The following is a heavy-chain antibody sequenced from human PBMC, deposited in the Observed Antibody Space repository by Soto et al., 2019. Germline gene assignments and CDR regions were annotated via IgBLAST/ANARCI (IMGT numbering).Heavy chain of an antibody. V-gene: IGHV3-74*01. Sequence: EVQLVESGGGLVQPGGSLRLSCAASGFTFSRYWMHWVRQAPGKGLVWVSRISSDGRNIIYADSVKGRFTISRDDAKNTLYLQMNNLRDEDTAVYYCGRDQTMAGPTTLDYWGQGALVTVSS. D-gene: IGHD6-19*01. CDR2: ISSDGRNI. CDR1: GFTFSRYW. CDR3: GRDQTMAGPTTLDY. J-gene: IGHJ4*02.